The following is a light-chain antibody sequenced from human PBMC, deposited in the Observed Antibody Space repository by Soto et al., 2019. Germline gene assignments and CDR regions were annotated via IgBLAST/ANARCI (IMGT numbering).Light chain of an antibody. V-gene: IGKV3-15*01. CDR2: GAS. CDR3: QQYNNWPWT. CDR1: QSVSSN. Sequence: EIVMTQSPATPSVSPGERATLSCRASQSVSSNLAWYQHKPGQAPRLLIYGASTRATGIPARFSGSGSGTEFTLTISSLQSEDFAVYYCQQYNNWPWTFGQGTKVETK. J-gene: IGKJ1*01.